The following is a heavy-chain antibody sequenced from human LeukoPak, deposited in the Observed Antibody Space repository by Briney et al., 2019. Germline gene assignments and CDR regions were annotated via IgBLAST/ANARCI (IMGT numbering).Heavy chain of an antibody. V-gene: IGHV3-7*01. CDR1: GFTFSSYW. CDR2: IKQDGSEK. CDR3: ARGGWLLCPHFDY. Sequence: PGGSLRLSCAASGFTFSSYWMSWVRQAPGKGLEWVANIKQDGSEKYYVDSVKGRFTISRDDAKNSLYLQMNSLRAEDTAVYYCARGGWLLCPHFDYWGQGTLVTVSS. D-gene: IGHD5-24*01. J-gene: IGHJ4*02.